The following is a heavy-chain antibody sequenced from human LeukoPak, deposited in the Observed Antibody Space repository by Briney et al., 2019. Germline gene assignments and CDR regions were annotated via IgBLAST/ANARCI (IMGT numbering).Heavy chain of an antibody. CDR3: ARSPGDYVWGSYRPDAFDI. V-gene: IGHV1-2*02. D-gene: IGHD3-16*02. J-gene: IGHJ3*02. CDR1: GYTFTGYY. Sequence: ASVKVPCKASGYTFTGYYMHWVRQAPGQGLEWMGWINPNSGGTNYAQKFQGRVTMTRDTSISTAYMELSRLRSDDTAVYYCARSPGDYVWGSYRPDAFDIWGQGTMVTVSS. CDR2: INPNSGGT.